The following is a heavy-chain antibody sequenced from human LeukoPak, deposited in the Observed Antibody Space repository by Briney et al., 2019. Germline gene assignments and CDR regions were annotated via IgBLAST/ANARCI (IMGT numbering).Heavy chain of an antibody. J-gene: IGHJ4*02. D-gene: IGHD2-8*01. CDR2: ISYDGSNK. Sequence: GRSLRLSCAASGFTFSSYAMHWVRQAPGKGLEWVAVISYDGSNKYYADSVKGRFTISRDNSKNTLYLQMNSLRAEDTAVYYCARGLMVYGVHFDYWGQGTLVTVSS. V-gene: IGHV3-30-3*01. CDR1: GFTFSSYA. CDR3: ARGLMVYGVHFDY.